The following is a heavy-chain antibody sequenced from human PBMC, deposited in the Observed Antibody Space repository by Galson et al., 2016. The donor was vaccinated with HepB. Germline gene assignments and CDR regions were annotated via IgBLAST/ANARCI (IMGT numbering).Heavy chain of an antibody. CDR2: ISGSGGTT. J-gene: IGHJ4*02. CDR3: AKDLDGYTYGYSYSDH. D-gene: IGHD5-18*01. Sequence: SLRLSCAASGFTFSNYAMSWVRQAPGKGLEWVSSISGSGGTTYYAYSVKGRFTISRDKSKNTLYLQMNSLRGEDTAVYYCAKDLDGYTYGYSYSDHWGQGTLVTVSS. CDR1: GFTFSNYA. V-gene: IGHV3-23*01.